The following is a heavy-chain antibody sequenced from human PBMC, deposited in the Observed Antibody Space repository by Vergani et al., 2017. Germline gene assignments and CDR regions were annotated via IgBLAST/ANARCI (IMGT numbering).Heavy chain of an antibody. V-gene: IGHV3-33*01. CDR1: GFIFSSYG. D-gene: IGHD1-1*01. Sequence: QVQLVESGGGVVQPGRSLRLSCAASGFIFSSYGMHWVRQAPGKGLEWVAGIWYDGTNKYYADSVTGRFTISRDNSKNTLYLQMNSPRAEDTAVYYCAREVQFGSRFADYWGQGTLVTVSS. CDR2: IWYDGTNK. J-gene: IGHJ4*02. CDR3: AREVQFGSRFADY.